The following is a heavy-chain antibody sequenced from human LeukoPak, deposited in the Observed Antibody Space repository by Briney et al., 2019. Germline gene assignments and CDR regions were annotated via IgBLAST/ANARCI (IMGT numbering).Heavy chain of an antibody. CDR1: GGSISSYY. CDR2: IYYSGST. V-gene: IGHV4-59*12. Sequence: SETLSLTCTVSGGSISSYYWSWIRQPPGKGLEWIGYIYYSGSTNYNPSLKSRVTMSVDTSKNQFSLKLSSVTAADTAVYYCARDSRREYGSSSTRGDAFDIWGQGTMVTVSS. D-gene: IGHD6-6*01. J-gene: IGHJ3*02. CDR3: ARDSRREYGSSSTRGDAFDI.